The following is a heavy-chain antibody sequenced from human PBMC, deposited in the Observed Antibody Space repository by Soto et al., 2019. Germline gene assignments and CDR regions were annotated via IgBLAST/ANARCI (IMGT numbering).Heavy chain of an antibody. D-gene: IGHD6-13*01. Sequence: VASVKVSCKASGYTFTGYYMHWVRQAPGQGLEWMGWINPNSGGTNYAQKFQGWVTMTRDTSISTAYMELSRLRSDDTAVYYCAREVRGDRGSWYRAHYSYYGMDVWGQGTTVTVSS. CDR3: AREVRGDRGSWYRAHYSYYGMDV. CDR2: INPNSGGT. V-gene: IGHV1-2*04. CDR1: GYTFTGYY. J-gene: IGHJ6*02.